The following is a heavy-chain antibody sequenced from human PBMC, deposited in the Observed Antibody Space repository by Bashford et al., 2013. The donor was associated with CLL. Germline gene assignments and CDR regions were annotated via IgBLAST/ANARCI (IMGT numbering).Heavy chain of an antibody. V-gene: IGHV3-74*01. CDR2: INPEGTQR. D-gene: IGHD3-22*01. J-gene: IGHJ4*02. Sequence: GGSLRLSCAASGFTFSSYWMYWVRQVPGRGLEWVSQINPEGTQRNYADSVKGRVTISRDNAKNTLYLQMNSLRAEDTAVYYCARGYYYDSSGYFPIDYWGQGTLVTVSS. CDR1: GFTFSSYW. CDR3: ARGYYYDSSGYFPIDY.